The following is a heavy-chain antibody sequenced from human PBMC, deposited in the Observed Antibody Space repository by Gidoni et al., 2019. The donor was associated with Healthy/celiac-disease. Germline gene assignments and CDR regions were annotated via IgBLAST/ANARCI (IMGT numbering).Heavy chain of an antibody. Sequence: QVQLQQWGAGLLKPSETLSLTCAVYGGSFSGYYWSWIRQPPGKGLEWIGEINHSGSTNYNPSLKSRVTISVDTSKNQFSLKLSSVTAADTAVYYCARCTITMVQGVTCCARFDYWGQGTLVTVSS. D-gene: IGHD3-10*01. CDR1: GGSFSGYY. CDR2: INHSGST. J-gene: IGHJ4*02. CDR3: ARCTITMVQGVTCCARFDY. V-gene: IGHV4-34*01.